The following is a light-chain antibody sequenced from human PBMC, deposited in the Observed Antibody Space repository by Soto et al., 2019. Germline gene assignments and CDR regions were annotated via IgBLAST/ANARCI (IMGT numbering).Light chain of an antibody. J-gene: IGKJ4*01. CDR1: QGISSY. CDR3: QQLNSYPLT. V-gene: IGKV1-9*01. Sequence: DIQLTQSPSFLSASVGDRVTITCLASQGISSYLAWYQQKPGKAPKLLIYAASTLQSGVPSRFSGSGSQTEFTLTISSLQPEDFATYYCQQLNSYPLTFGGGTQVEIK. CDR2: AAS.